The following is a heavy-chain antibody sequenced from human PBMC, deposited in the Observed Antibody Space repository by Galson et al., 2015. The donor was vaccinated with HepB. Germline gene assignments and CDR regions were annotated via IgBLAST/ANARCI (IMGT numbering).Heavy chain of an antibody. D-gene: IGHD1-7*01. CDR1: GFTFSSYG. CDR3: AKDRHPGTTSWYFDL. V-gene: IGHV3-30*18. J-gene: IGHJ2*01. Sequence: SLRLSCAASGFTFSSYGMHWVRQAPGKGLEWVAVISYDGSNKYYADSVKGRFTISRDNSKNTLYLQMNSLRAEDTAVYYCAKDRHPGTTSWYFDLWGRGTLVTVSS. CDR2: ISYDGSNK.